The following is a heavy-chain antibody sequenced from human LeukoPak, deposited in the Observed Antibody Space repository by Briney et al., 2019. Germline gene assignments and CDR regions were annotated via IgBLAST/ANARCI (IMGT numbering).Heavy chain of an antibody. CDR1: GGSISSGDYY. CDR2: IYYSGST. Sequence: PSQTLSLTCTVSGGSISSGDYYWSWIRQPPGKGLEWIGYIYYSGSTYYNPSLKSRVTISVDTSKNQFSLKLSSVTAADTAVYYCARHYDFWSGYYTLPGGIPYFDYWGQGTLVTVSS. CDR3: ARHYDFWSGYYTLPGGIPYFDY. J-gene: IGHJ4*02. V-gene: IGHV4-30-4*01. D-gene: IGHD3-3*01.